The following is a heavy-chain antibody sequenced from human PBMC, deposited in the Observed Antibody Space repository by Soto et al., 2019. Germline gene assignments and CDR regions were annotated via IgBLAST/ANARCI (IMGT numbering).Heavy chain of an antibody. Sequence: PGGSLRLSCAASGSTFRRYGIHWVRQAPGKGLEWVAVIWNDGSNKYYADSVKGRFTISRDNAKNSLYLQMNSLRAEDTAVYYCARDYSSYGPFDYWGQGTLVTVSS. V-gene: IGHV3-33*01. CDR1: GSTFRRYG. J-gene: IGHJ4*02. CDR2: IWNDGSNK. CDR3: ARDYSSYGPFDY. D-gene: IGHD5-18*01.